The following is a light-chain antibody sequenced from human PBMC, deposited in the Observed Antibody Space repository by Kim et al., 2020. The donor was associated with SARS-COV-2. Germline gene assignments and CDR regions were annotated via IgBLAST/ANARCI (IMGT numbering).Light chain of an antibody. CDR1: QGIGSH. Sequence: GDRVTITCRASQGIGSHLAWYQQKPGRAPKFLIYAASTLQSGVPSRFSGSGSGTEFTLTISSLQPEDFATYYCQQLNNYPLTFGPGTKVDIK. CDR3: QQLNNYPLT. CDR2: AAS. J-gene: IGKJ3*01. V-gene: IGKV1-9*01.